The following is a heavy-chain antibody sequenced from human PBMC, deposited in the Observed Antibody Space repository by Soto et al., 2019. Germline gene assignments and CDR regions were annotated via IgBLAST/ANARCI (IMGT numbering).Heavy chain of an antibody. J-gene: IGHJ6*02. Sequence: EVQLLESGGGLVQPGGSLRLSCAASGFTFSYYAMSWVRQAPGKGLEWVSVINGGGDNTNYADSVKGRFTISRDNSENTLHLQMSSLRAEDTAVYYCAKDSRGYNYLHFGMDAWGQGTTVTVSS. CDR1: GFTFSYYA. CDR2: INGGGDNT. V-gene: IGHV3-23*01. D-gene: IGHD5-18*01. CDR3: AKDSRGYNYLHFGMDA.